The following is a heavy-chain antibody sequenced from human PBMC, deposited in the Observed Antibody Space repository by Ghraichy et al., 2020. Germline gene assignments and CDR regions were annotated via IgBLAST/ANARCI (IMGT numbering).Heavy chain of an antibody. J-gene: IGHJ4*02. D-gene: IGHD6-19*01. CDR2: INTNTGNP. Sequence: ASVKVSCKASGYTFTTYTMNWVRQAPGQGLEWMGWINTNTGNPTYAQGFTGRFVFSLDTSVNTAYLQISSLKPEDTAVYYCARVPPRAVAGIRGDYWGQGTLVTVSS. V-gene: IGHV7-4-1*02. CDR1: GYTFTTYT. CDR3: ARVPPRAVAGIRGDY.